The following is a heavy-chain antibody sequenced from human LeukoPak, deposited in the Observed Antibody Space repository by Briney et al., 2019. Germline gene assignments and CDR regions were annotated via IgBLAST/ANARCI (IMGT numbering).Heavy chain of an antibody. CDR1: GFTFSSFA. V-gene: IGHV3-23*01. CDR2: VSYTRVAT. J-gene: IGHJ4*02. Sequence: GGSLRLSCAASGFTFSSFALSWVRQAPGKGLEWVSGVSYTRVATYYADSVKGRFTISRDNARNSLYLQMNSLRDEDTAVYYCARGYDVSYWGQGTLVTVSS. D-gene: IGHD3-3*01. CDR3: ARGYDVSY.